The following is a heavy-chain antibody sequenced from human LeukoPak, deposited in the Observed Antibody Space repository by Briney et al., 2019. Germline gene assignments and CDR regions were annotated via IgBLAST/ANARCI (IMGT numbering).Heavy chain of an antibody. V-gene: IGHV1-2*02. CDR2: INPNSGGT. Sequence: ASVKVSCRASGYTFTGYYMHWVRQAPGQGLEWMGWINPNSGGTNYAQKFQGRVTMTRDTSISTAYMELSRLRSDDTAVYYCARDRVAVAGSYMDVWCKGTTVTVSS. CDR1: GYTFTGYY. J-gene: IGHJ6*03. D-gene: IGHD6-19*01. CDR3: ARDRVAVAGSYMDV.